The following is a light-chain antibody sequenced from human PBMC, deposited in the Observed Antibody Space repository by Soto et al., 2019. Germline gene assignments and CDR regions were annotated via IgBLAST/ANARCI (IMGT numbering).Light chain of an antibody. V-gene: IGKV3-20*01. J-gene: IGKJ5*01. CDR3: QQYGDLIT. CDR2: GAS. Sequence: EIVLTQSPGTLSLSPGERVALSCRASQSVSSSYLAWYQQKRGQAPRLLISGASSRPPGVPDRFSGSGSGTDFTLTISSLEPDDFAVYYCQQYGDLITFGQGTRLQIK. CDR1: QSVSSSY.